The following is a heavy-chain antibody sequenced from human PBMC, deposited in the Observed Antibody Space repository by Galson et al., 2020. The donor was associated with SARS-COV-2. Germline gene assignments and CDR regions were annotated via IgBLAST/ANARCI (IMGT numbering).Heavy chain of an antibody. CDR3: ARHTADCSNGICYADYYHGMDV. V-gene: IGHV5-51*01. CDR2: VFPGDSET. CDR1: GYRLTSYW. D-gene: IGHD2-8*01. Sequence: NISCQSSGYRLTSYWIGWVRQMPGKGLEWMGIVFPGDSETRYSPSFQGQVTISADKSISTAYLQWSSLKASDTAMYYCARHTADCSNGICYADYYHGMDVWGQGTAVTVS. J-gene: IGHJ6*02.